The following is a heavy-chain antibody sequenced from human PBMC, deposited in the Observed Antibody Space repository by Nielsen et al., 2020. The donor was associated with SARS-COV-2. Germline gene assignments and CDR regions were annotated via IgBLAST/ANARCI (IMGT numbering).Heavy chain of an antibody. CDR3: ARVFTMVRGVIIYYYYYGMDV. CDR2: ISSSGSTI. J-gene: IGHJ6*02. V-gene: IGHV3-11*01. Sequence: RQAPGKGLEWVSYISSSGSTIYYADSVKGRFTISRDNAKNSLYLQMNSLRAEDTAVYYCARVFTMVRGVIIYYYYYGMDVWGQGPRSPSP. D-gene: IGHD3-10*01.